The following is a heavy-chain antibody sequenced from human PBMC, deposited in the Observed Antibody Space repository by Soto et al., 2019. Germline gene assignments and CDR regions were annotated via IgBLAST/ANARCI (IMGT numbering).Heavy chain of an antibody. Sequence: GGSLRLSCGASGFAFRSHWMSWVRQAPGKGLEWVANINQDGSQKYYVDSVKGRFTISRDNAKNSLYLQMNSLRAEDTAVYYCARYDSSGYYWPYYYYGMDVWGQGTTVTVSS. D-gene: IGHD3-22*01. CDR2: INQDGSQK. J-gene: IGHJ6*02. V-gene: IGHV3-7*01. CDR3: ARYDSSGYYWPYYYYGMDV. CDR1: GFAFRSHW.